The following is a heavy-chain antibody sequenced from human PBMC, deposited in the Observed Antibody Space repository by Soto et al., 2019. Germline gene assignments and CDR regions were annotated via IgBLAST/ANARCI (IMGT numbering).Heavy chain of an antibody. Sequence: ESGGGLVQPGGSLRLSCAASGFTFSSYSMNWVRQAPGKGLEWVSYISSSSSTIYYADSVKGRFTISRDNAKNSLYLQMNSLRDEDTAVYYCARGEGDYVWGSYRTYNWFDPWGQGTLVTVSS. CDR1: GFTFSSYS. V-gene: IGHV3-48*02. J-gene: IGHJ5*02. CDR2: ISSSSSTI. D-gene: IGHD3-16*02. CDR3: ARGEGDYVWGSYRTYNWFDP.